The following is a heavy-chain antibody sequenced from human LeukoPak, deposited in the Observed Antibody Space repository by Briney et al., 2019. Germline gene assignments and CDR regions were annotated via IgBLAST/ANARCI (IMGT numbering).Heavy chain of an antibody. D-gene: IGHD5-18*01. J-gene: IGHJ6*04. CDR2: ISYSGST. Sequence: SETLSLTCTVSGGTISSYYRSWIRQPPGKGLEWIGYISYSGSTNYNPSLKSRVTISVHTPKNQLSLKLSCLTAAEPPVYFCARGDIQLWTRHYYYFGMDVWGKGTTVTVSS. V-gene: IGHV4-59*01. CDR1: GGTISSYY. CDR3: ARGDIQLWTRHYYYFGMDV.